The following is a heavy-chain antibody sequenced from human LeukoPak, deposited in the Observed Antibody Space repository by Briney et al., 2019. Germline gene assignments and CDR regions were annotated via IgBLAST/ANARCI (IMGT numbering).Heavy chain of an antibody. CDR1: GFSISNDW. CDR2: VKSRSAGETT. J-gene: IGHJ4*02. D-gene: IGHD3-10*01. Sequence: PGGSLRLSCAASGFSISNDWMSWVRQAPGKGLEWVARVKSRSAGETTDYAAPVKGRFTISRDDSKNTLYLQMNSLKTEDTAVYYCAKDPRGWGSGSYYNSWGQGTLVAVSS. V-gene: IGHV3-15*01. CDR3: AKDPRGWGSGSYYNS.